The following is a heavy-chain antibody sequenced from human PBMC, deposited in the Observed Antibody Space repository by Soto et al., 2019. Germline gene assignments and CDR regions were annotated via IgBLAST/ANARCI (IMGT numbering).Heavy chain of an antibody. D-gene: IGHD6-13*01. V-gene: IGHV1-3*01. CDR1: GYTFPSYG. CDR2: INAANGDT. CDR3: VRRHVLATGIAWFDP. J-gene: IGHJ5*02. Sequence: ASVKVSCKASGYTFPSYGIHWVRQAPGQRLEWMGWINAANGDTKYSPKFQGRVTITRDTSASTAYMELSSLRSEDTAVYYCVRRHVLATGIAWFDPWGQGTLVSVSS.